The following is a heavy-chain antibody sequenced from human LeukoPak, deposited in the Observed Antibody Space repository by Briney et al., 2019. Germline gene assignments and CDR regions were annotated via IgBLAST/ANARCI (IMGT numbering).Heavy chain of an antibody. V-gene: IGHV1-18*01. Sequence: ASVKVSCKASGYTFTSYGISWVRQAPGQGLEWMGWISAYNGNINYAQKLQGRVTMTTDTSTSTAYMELRSLRSDDTAVYYCASVDIVVVPENYYFDYWGQGTLVTVSS. CDR2: ISAYNGNI. J-gene: IGHJ4*02. CDR3: ASVDIVVVPENYYFDY. CDR1: GYTFTSYG. D-gene: IGHD2-2*01.